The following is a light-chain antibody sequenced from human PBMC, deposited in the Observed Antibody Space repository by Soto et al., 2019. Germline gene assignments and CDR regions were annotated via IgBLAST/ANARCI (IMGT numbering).Light chain of an antibody. CDR2: DVA. CDR1: SSDVGFYNY. J-gene: IGLJ3*02. Sequence: QSVLTQPASVSGSPGQSITISCTGTSSDVGFYNYVSWYQQHPGKAPKLLLYDVANRPSGVSDRFSGSKSGNTASLTISRLQAEDEADYYCSSYTTSITWVFGGGTQLTVL. CDR3: SSYTTSITWV. V-gene: IGLV2-14*01.